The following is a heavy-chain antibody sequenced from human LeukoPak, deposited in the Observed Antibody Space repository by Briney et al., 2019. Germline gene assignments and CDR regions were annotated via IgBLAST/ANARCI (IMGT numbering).Heavy chain of an antibody. D-gene: IGHD3-22*01. CDR2: INPNSGGT. Sequence: ASVKVSCKASGYTFTGYYMHCVRQAPGQGLEWMGWINPNSGGTNYAQKFQGRVTMTRDASISTAYMELSRLRSDDTAVYYCAGLGVYYGSSGTDYFDYWGQGTLVTVSS. CDR3: AGLGVYYGSSGTDYFDY. V-gene: IGHV1-2*02. CDR1: GYTFTGYY. J-gene: IGHJ4*02.